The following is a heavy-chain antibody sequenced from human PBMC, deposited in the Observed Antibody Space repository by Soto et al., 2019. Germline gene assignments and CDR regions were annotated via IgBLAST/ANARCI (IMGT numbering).Heavy chain of an antibody. CDR3: ARVVKAGDYGDYGRYYFDY. J-gene: IGHJ4*01. D-gene: IGHD4-17*01. V-gene: IGHV1-18*04. CDR2: ISAYSGNT. CDR1: GYTFTTYG. Sequence: QVQLVQSGAEVKKPGASVKVSCKASGYTFTTYGITWVRQAPGQGLEWMGWISAYSGNTNYAQKIQSRLTVTTDTSTNTAYMDLRSLRSDDTAVYYCARVVKAGDYGDYGRYYFDYWGHGTLVTVSS.